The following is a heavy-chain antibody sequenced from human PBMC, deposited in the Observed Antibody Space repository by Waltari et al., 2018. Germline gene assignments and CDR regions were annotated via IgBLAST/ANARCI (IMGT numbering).Heavy chain of an antibody. V-gene: IGHV4-59*01. CDR3: ARADTSTSYFYYYMDV. CDR1: GGSTSTYY. J-gene: IGHJ6*03. CDR2: IHYSGSS. Sequence: QVQLQESGPGLVKPSETLSLTCTVSGGSTSTYYWSWVRQSPGKGLEWIGYIHYSGSSVYNPSPRSRVAISLDTPNNQFSLRRRSVTAADAAIYYCARADTSTSYFYYYMDVWGKGTTVTVSS. D-gene: IGHD1-26*01.